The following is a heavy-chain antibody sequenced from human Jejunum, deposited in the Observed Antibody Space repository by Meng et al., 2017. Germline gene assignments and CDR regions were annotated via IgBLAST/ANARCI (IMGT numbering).Heavy chain of an antibody. J-gene: IGHJ4*02. CDR3: TGGRGGSAPSDY. Sequence: GESLKISCVASGFTFSDHLMDWVRQAPGEGREWVGRSRSKNSSYTTEYAASVRGRFTVSRDVSKNLFYLHMNNLRTEDTAVYYCTGGRGGSAPSDYWGQGTLVTVSS. CDR2: SRSKNSSYTT. V-gene: IGHV3-72*01. D-gene: IGHD1-26*01. CDR1: GFTFSDHL.